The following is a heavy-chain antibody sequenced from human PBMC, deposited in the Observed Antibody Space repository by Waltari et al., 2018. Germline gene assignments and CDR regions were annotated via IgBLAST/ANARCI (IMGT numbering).Heavy chain of an antibody. CDR1: DGPFVFYY. CDR2: IYYTGST. D-gene: IGHD2-21*02. Sequence: QVQLQESGPSLVKPSGPLSLLFPVSDGPFVFYYWSWIRQPPGKGLDWIGYIYYTGSTNFNPSLKSRVTMSVDTSKNQFSLKLSSVTAADTAVYYCARGGGGDWEWFDPWGQGTLVTVSS. V-gene: IGHV4-59*01. CDR3: ARGGGGDWEWFDP. J-gene: IGHJ5*02.